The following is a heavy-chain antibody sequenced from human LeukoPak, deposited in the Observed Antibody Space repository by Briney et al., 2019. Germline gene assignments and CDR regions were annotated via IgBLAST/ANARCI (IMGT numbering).Heavy chain of an antibody. J-gene: IGHJ4*02. CDR1: GFTFITND. V-gene: IGHV3-53*01. CDR3: ARGVEPLAANALAY. D-gene: IGHD1-14*01. CDR2: LYSDGNT. Sequence: PGGSLRLSCAASGFTFITNDLLWARQAPGKGLEWVPVLYSDGNTKYADSVQGRFTISRDNSKNTLYLEMNSLSPDDTAVYYCARGVEPLAANALAYWGQGTLVTVSS.